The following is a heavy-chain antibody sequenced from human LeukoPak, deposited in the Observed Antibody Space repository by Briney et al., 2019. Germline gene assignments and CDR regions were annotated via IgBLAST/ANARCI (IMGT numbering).Heavy chain of an antibody. CDR3: AREVFTVVVPAARYFDY. CDR1: GFTFSSYG. V-gene: IGHV3-33*01. J-gene: IGHJ4*02. D-gene: IGHD2-2*01. CDR2: IWYDGSNK. Sequence: GRSLRLSCAASGFTFSSYGMHWVRQAPGKGLERVAVIWYDGSNKYYADSVKGRFTISRDNSKNTLYLRMNSLRAEDTAVYYCAREVFTVVVPAARYFDYWGQGTLVTVSS.